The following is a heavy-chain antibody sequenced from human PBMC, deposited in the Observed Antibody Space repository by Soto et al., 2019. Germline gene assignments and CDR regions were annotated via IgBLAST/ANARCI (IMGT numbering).Heavy chain of an antibody. J-gene: IGHJ5*02. V-gene: IGHV3-23*01. D-gene: IGHD7-27*01. Sequence: PGGSLRLSCAASGFTFSGYAMSWVRQAPGKGLEWVSAISGSGGSTYYADSVKGRFTISRDNSKNTLYLQMNSLRAEDTAVYYCAKDLREPNGGTNCFDPWGQGTLVTVSS. CDR1: GFTFSGYA. CDR3: AKDLREPNGGTNCFDP. CDR2: ISGSGGST.